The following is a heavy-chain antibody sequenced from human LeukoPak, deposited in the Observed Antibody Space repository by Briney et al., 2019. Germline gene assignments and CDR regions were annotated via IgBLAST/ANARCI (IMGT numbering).Heavy chain of an antibody. CDR3: ARHRQWLGPNDY. J-gene: IGHJ4*02. Sequence: ASETLSLTCAISGYSISSGYYWAWIRQPPGKGLEWIGSMHHSGSTYYNPSLKSRVTISLDTSKNQFSLRLSSVTAADTAVYYCARHRQWLGPNDYWGQGTLVTVSS. V-gene: IGHV4-38-2*01. CDR1: GYSISSGYY. CDR2: MHHSGST. D-gene: IGHD6-19*01.